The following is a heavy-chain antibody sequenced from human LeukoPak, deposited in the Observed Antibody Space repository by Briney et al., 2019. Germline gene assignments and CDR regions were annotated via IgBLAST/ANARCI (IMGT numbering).Heavy chain of an antibody. J-gene: IGHJ4*02. D-gene: IGHD3-9*01. CDR1: GYSFTSYW. V-gene: IGHV5-51*01. CDR2: IYPGDSDT. Sequence: GECLKISCKGSGYSFTSYWIGWVRQMPGKGLEWMGIIYPGDSDTRYSPSFQGQVTISADKSISTAYLQWSSLKASDSAIYYCARLHYDILTGSLSSIDYWGQGTLVTVSS. CDR3: ARLHYDILTGSLSSIDY.